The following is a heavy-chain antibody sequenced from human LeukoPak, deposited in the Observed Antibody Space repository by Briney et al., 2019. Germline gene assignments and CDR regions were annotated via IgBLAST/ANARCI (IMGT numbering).Heavy chain of an antibody. CDR1: GFTFSIYA. CDR3: AKSPYDSSSYSFDY. Sequence: GGSLRLSCAASGFTFSIYAMCWVRQAPGKGLEWVSAISGSGDSTYYADSEKGRFTISRDNSKNMLYLQMSSLRAEDTAVYYCAKSPYDSSSYSFDYWGQGTLVTVSS. V-gene: IGHV3-23*01. D-gene: IGHD3-22*01. J-gene: IGHJ4*02. CDR2: ISGSGDST.